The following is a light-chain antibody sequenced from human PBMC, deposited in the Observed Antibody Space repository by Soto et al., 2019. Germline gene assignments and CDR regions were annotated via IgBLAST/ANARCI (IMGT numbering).Light chain of an antibody. Sequence: QAVVTQPPSASGTPGQRVTISCSGSSSNIGSNTVNWYQQLPGTAPKLLSYSNNQRPSGVPDRFSVSKSVTSASLAISGLQTEDEADYYCAEWDDSLTGPVFGGGTKLTVL. V-gene: IGLV1-44*01. CDR2: SNN. CDR1: SSNIGSNT. J-gene: IGLJ3*02. CDR3: AEWDDSLTGPV.